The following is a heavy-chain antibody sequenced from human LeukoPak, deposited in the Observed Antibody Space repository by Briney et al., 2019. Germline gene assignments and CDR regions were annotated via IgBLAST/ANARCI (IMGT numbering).Heavy chain of an antibody. V-gene: IGHV3-66*01. J-gene: IGHJ1*01. Sequence: GGSLRLSCAASGFTVSSNFMSWVRQAPGKGLEWVSVIYSGGSTFYADSVKGRFTISRDNSKNTLYLQMNSLRAEDTAVYYCASDSYSPEYFQHWGQGTLVTVSS. CDR2: IYSGGST. CDR1: GFTVSSNF. D-gene: IGHD2-15*01. CDR3: ASDSYSPEYFQH.